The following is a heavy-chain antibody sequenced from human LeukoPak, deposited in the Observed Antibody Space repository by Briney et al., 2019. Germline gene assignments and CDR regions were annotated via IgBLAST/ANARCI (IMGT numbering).Heavy chain of an antibody. CDR1: GFTFRSYS. D-gene: IGHD2-15*01. J-gene: IGHJ4*02. CDR2: ISSSSSSK. Sequence: GGSLRLSCAASGFTFRSYSMNWVRQAPGKGLEWVSFISSSSSSKYYADSVKGRFTISRDNDKNSLYLQMNSLRADDTAVYYCARVQGGWYYFDNCGQGNLVTVSS. CDR3: ARVQGGWYYFDN. V-gene: IGHV3-21*01.